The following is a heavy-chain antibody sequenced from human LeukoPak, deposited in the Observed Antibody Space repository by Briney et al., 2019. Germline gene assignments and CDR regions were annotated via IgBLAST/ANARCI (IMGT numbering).Heavy chain of an antibody. CDR2: ISSSSSYI. V-gene: IGHV3-21*01. Sequence: KPGGSLRLSCAASGFTFSSYSMNWVRQAPGKGLEWASPISSSSSYIYYADSVKGRFTISRDNAKNSLYLQMNSLRAEDTAVYYCARGTSWIQLWYQDYWGQGTLVTVSS. CDR3: ARGTSWIQLWYQDY. J-gene: IGHJ4*02. CDR1: GFTFSSYS. D-gene: IGHD5-18*01.